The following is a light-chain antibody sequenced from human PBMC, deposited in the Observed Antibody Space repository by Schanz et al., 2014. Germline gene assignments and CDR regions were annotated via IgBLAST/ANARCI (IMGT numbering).Light chain of an antibody. CDR3: CSYASSSTWV. CDR2: DVN. CDR1: NSDVGGYNH. Sequence: QSALTQPASVSGSPGQSITISCTGTNSDVGGYNHVSWYQQYPGKAPKLMIYDVNNRPSGVSNRFSGSKSGNTASLTISGLQAEDEADYYCCSYASSSTWVFGGGTKVTVL. V-gene: IGLV2-14*01. J-gene: IGLJ3*02.